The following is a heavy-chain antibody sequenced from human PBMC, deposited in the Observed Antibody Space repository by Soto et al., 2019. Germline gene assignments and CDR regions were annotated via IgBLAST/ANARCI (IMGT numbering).Heavy chain of an antibody. D-gene: IGHD3-16*02. J-gene: IGHJ6*02. CDR2: ISYDGSNK. CDR1: GFTFSSYA. V-gene: IGHV3-30-3*01. CDR3: ARDLADYDYVWGSYRPYYYYYGMDV. Sequence: QVQLVESGGGVVQPGRSLRLSCAASGFTFSSYAMHWVRQAPGKGLEWVAVISYDGSNKYYADSVKGRFTISRDNSKNTLYLQMNSLRAEDTAVYYCARDLADYDYVWGSYRPYYYYYGMDVWGQGTTVTVSS.